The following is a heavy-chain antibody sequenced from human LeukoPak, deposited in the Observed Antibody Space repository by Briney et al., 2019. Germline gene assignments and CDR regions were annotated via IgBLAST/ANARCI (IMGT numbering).Heavy chain of an antibody. V-gene: IGHV4-34*01. Sequence: SETLSLTCAVYGGSFSGYYWSWIRQPPGKGLEWIGEIHHSGSTNYNPSLKSRVTISADTSKNQFSLKLSSVTAADTAVYYCARGARGAAGGYRGQGTLVTVSS. CDR1: GGSFSGYY. CDR2: IHHSGST. D-gene: IGHD3-10*01. J-gene: IGHJ4*02. CDR3: ARGARGAAGGY.